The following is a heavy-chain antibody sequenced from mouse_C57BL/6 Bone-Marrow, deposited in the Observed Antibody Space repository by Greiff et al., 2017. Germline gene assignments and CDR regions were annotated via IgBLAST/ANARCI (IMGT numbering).Heavy chain of an antibody. CDR2: INHEDGYT. V-gene: IGHV14-1*01. Sequence: EVKLLESGAELVRPGASVKLSCTASGFNIKDYYMHWVKQRPEQGLEWIGRINHEDGYTDYAPKFQGKATMTADTSSNTAYLQLSSLTSEDTAVYYCTRMYYDGGAFAYWGQGTLVTVSA. J-gene: IGHJ3*01. CDR3: TRMYYDGGAFAY. CDR1: GFNIKDYY. D-gene: IGHD1-1*01.